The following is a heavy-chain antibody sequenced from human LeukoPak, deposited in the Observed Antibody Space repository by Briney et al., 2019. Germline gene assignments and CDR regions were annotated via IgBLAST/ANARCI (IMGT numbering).Heavy chain of an antibody. D-gene: IGHD2-8*01. J-gene: IGHJ5*02. Sequence: PSETLSLTCTVSGDSISSYYWSWIRQPPGKGLEWIGYIYYSGSTNYNPSLKSRVTISVDTSKNQFSLKLSSVTAADTAVYYCARVYCTNGVCYNSRGWFDPWGQGTLVTVSS. CDR3: ARVYCTNGVCYNSRGWFDP. CDR1: GDSISSYY. V-gene: IGHV4-59*01. CDR2: IYYSGST.